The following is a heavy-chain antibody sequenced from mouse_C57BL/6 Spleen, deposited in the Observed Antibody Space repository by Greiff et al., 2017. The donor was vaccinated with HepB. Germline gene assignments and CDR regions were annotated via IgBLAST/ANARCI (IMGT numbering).Heavy chain of an antibody. CDR2: IRSKSNNYAT. Sequence: EVKVVESGGGLVQPKGSLKLSCAASGFSFNTYAMNWVRQAPGKGLEWVARIRSKSNNYATYYADSVKDRFTISRDDSESMLYLQMNNLKTEDTAMYYCVRRGNYEGGWFAYWGQGTLVTVSA. CDR1: GFSFNTYA. D-gene: IGHD2-1*01. V-gene: IGHV10-1*01. CDR3: VRRGNYEGGWFAY. J-gene: IGHJ3*01.